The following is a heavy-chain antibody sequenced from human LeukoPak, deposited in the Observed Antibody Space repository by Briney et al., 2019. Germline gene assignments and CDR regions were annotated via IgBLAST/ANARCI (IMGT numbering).Heavy chain of an antibody. CDR1: GFSFSSYT. J-gene: IGHJ5*02. CDR2: IRSSSSDI. CDR3: PRVRQQLLSFVSWFDP. Sequence: PGGSLRLSCAASGFSFSSYTMSWVRQAPGKGLEWVASIRSSSSDIYYADSVKGRFTISRDNAKNSLYLQMNRLRAEDTAVYYCPRVRQQLLSFVSWFDPWGQGTLVTVSS. V-gene: IGHV3-21*01. D-gene: IGHD6-13*01.